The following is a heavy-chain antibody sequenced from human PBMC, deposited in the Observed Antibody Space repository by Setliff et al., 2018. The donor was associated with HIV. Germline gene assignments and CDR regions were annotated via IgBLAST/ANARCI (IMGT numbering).Heavy chain of an antibody. V-gene: IGHV4-59*01. CDR1: GGSISTYY. CDR2: IHYSGST. CDR3: ARVDRVESAFDI. D-gene: IGHD2-15*01. Sequence: PSETLSLTCTVSGGSISTYYWSWIRQPPGKGLEWVGYIHYSGSTKYNSSLKRRVTMSIDTSKNQFSLKLSSATAADTAIYYCARVDRVESAFDIWGQGAMVTVSS. J-gene: IGHJ3*02.